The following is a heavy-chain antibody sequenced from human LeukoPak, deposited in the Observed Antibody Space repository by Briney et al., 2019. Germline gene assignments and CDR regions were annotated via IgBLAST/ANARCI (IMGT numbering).Heavy chain of an antibody. CDR3: ARDRVGATTALDY. Sequence: ASVKVSCXASGYTFTGYYMHWVRQAPGQGLEWMGWINPNSGGTNYAQKFQGRVTMTRDTSISTAYMELSRLRSDDTAVYYCARDRVGATTALDYWGQGTLVTVSS. CDR1: GYTFTGYY. D-gene: IGHD1-26*01. V-gene: IGHV1-2*02. J-gene: IGHJ4*02. CDR2: INPNSGGT.